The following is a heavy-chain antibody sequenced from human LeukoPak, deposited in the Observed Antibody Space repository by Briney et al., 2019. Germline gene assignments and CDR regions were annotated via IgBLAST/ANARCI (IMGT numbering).Heavy chain of an antibody. J-gene: IGHJ4*02. CDR1: GFTFSSYA. Sequence: GRSLRLSCAASGFTFSSYAMHWVRQAPGKGLEWVAVISYDGSNKYYADSVKGRFTISRDNSKNTLYLQMNSLRAEDTAVYYCAKARVQYQLLTAGPDYWGQGTLVTVSS. V-gene: IGHV3-30-3*01. D-gene: IGHD2-2*01. CDR2: ISYDGSNK. CDR3: AKARVQYQLLTAGPDY.